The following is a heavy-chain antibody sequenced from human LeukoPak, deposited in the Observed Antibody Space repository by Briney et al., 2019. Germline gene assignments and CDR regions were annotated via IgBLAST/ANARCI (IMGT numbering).Heavy chain of an antibody. CDR2: ISWNSGSI. CDR3: AKAHGIAVAGPGYYFDY. CDR1: GFTFDDYA. V-gene: IGHV3-9*01. J-gene: IGHJ4*02. Sequence: GRSLRLSCAASGFTFDDYAMHWVRQAPGKGLEWVSGISWNSGSIGYADSVKGRFTISRDNAKNSLYLQMNSLRAEDTALYYCAKAHGIAVAGPGYYFDYWGQGTLVTVSS. D-gene: IGHD6-19*01.